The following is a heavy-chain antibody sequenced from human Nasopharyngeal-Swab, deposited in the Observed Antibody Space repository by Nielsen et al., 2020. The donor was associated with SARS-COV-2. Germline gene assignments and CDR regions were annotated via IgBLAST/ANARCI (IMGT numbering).Heavy chain of an antibody. V-gene: IGHV1-46*01. J-gene: IGHJ3*02. CDR2: INPSGGST. CDR1: GYTFTSYY. CDR3: ARGHPLDAFDI. Sequence: ASVKVSCKASGYTFTSYYMHWVRQAPGQGLEWMGIINPSGGSTSYAQKFQGRVTMTTNTSISTAYMELSSLRSQDTAVYYCARGHPLDAFDIWGQGTMVTVSS.